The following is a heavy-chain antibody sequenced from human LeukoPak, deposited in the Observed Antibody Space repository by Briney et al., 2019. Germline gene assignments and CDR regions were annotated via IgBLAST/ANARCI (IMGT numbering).Heavy chain of an antibody. Sequence: SETLSLTCTVSGGSISSYYWSWIRQPPGKGLEWIGYIYYSGSTNYNPSLKSRVTISVDTSKNQFSLKLSSVTAADTAVYYCARHGGDYVSREYFQHWGQGTLVTVSS. CDR1: GGSISSYY. CDR2: IYYSGST. V-gene: IGHV4-59*08. D-gene: IGHD4-17*01. CDR3: ARHGGDYVSREYFQH. J-gene: IGHJ1*01.